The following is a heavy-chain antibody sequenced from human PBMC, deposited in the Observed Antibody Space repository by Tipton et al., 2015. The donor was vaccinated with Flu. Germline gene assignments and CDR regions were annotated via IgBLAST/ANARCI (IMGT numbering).Heavy chain of an antibody. D-gene: IGHD3-10*01. CDR3: ARGLSGSGSYQRRYFDS. CDR2: IYHSGTT. J-gene: IGHJ4*02. Sequence: TLSLTCDVSGYSITSAYYWGWVRQPPGQGLEWIGSIYHSGTTYYNPSLKSRVIISVDTSKNQFSLKLSSVTAADTAVYYCARGLSGSGSYQRRYFDSWGQGTLVTVSS. V-gene: IGHV4-38-2*01. CDR1: GYSITSAYY.